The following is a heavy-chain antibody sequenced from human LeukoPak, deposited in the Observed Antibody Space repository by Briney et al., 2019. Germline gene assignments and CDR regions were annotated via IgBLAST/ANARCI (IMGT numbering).Heavy chain of an antibody. D-gene: IGHD3-10*01. J-gene: IGHJ6*02. CDR3: ARGSMVRGLPLYYYYYGMDV. CDR2: ISSSSSYI. Sequence: GGSLRLSCAASGFTFGSYSMNWVRQAPGKGLEWVSSISSSSSYIYYADSVKGRFTISRDNAKNSLYLQMNSLRAEDTAVYYCARGSMVRGLPLYYYYYGMDVWGQGTTVTVSS. V-gene: IGHV3-21*01. CDR1: GFTFGSYS.